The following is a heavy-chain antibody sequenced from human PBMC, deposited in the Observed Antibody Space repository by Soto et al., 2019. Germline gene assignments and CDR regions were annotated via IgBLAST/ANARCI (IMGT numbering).Heavy chain of an antibody. Sequence: SETLSLTCAVSGDSISSSNWWRWVRQPPGKGLEWIGEIYHSGSTNYNPSLKSRVTISVDKSKNQFSLKLSSVTAADTAVYYCARAERAAAGLFDYWGRGTLVTVSS. CDR2: IYHSGST. V-gene: IGHV4-4*02. J-gene: IGHJ4*02. CDR3: ARAERAAAGLFDY. CDR1: GDSISSSNW. D-gene: IGHD6-13*01.